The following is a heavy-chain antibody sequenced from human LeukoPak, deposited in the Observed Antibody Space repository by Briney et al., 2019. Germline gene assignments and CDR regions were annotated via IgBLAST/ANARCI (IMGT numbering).Heavy chain of an antibody. CDR3: ARQPQYTSGPFDT. V-gene: IGHV5-51*01. CDR2: IYPGDSDT. CDR1: GSIFTSYW. J-gene: IGHJ5*02. Sequence: GESLKISCKGSGSIFTSYWIGWVRQMPGKGLEWMGIIYPGDSDTRYSPSFQGQVTMSADKSISTAYLQWSSLKASDTAMYYCARQPQYTSGPFDTWGQGTLVTVSS. D-gene: IGHD6-19*01.